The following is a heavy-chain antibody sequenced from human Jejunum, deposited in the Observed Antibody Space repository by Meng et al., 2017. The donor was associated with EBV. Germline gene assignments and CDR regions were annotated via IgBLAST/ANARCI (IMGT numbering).Heavy chain of an antibody. CDR1: GDSTSSSHW. CDR2: MHPGGST. Sequence: QVQLQESGPGMVKPSWTLSLTCAVSGDSTSSSHWWSWVRQPPGKGLEWIGEMHPGGSTNYNPSLKSRVTISVDNSKNQFSLKLTSVTAADTAVYYCAKSNDYSLNSWGQGTLVTVSS. D-gene: IGHD4-11*01. V-gene: IGHV4-4*02. CDR3: AKSNDYSLNS. J-gene: IGHJ4*02.